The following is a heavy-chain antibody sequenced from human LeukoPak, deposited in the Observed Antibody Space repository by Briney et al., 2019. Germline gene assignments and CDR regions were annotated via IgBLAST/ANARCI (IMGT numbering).Heavy chain of an antibody. Sequence: GGSLRLSCAASGFTFSTHYMTWVRQAPGKGLEWVANIKQDGSQKYYVDSVQGRFTISRDNAKNSLYLQMNSLRAEDTAVYYCAAQRAVGFDYWGQGTLVTVSS. J-gene: IGHJ4*02. V-gene: IGHV3-7*01. CDR2: IKQDGSQK. D-gene: IGHD6-19*01. CDR3: AAQRAVGFDY. CDR1: GFTFSTHY.